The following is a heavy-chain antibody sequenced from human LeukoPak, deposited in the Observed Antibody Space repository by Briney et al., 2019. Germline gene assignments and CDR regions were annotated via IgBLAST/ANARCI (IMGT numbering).Heavy chain of an antibody. CDR1: GGSISSYY. Sequence: PSETLSLTCTVSGGSISSYYWSWIRQPPGKGPEWIGYIFYSGTTNYNPSLKSRVTISVGTSKNQFSLKLSSVTAADTAVYYCARGAYDILTRFDYWGQGTLVTVSS. V-gene: IGHV4-59*12. CDR3: ARGAYDILTRFDY. CDR2: IFYSGTT. D-gene: IGHD3-9*01. J-gene: IGHJ4*02.